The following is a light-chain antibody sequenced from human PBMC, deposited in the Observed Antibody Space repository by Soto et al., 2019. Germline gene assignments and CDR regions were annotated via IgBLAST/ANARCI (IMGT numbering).Light chain of an antibody. J-gene: IGKJ3*01. CDR2: GAS. CDR3: QQYGSSPPT. Sequence: EIVLTQSPGTLSLSPGERATLSCRASQSVSSSYLAWYQQKPGQAPRLLIYGASSRATGIPDRFSGSGSGTDFTLTISRLEPEDFAVYYCQQYGSSPPTSGPGT. CDR1: QSVSSSY. V-gene: IGKV3-20*01.